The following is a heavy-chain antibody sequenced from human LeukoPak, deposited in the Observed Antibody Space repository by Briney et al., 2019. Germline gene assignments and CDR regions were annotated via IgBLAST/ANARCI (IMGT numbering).Heavy chain of an antibody. V-gene: IGHV3-23*01. D-gene: IGHD6-13*01. Sequence: GGSLRLSCAASGFTFSSYAMSWVRQAPGKGLEWVSTISGSGISTYYADSVKGRFTISRDNSKNTLYVRMNSLRAEDTAVYYCAKDPGRVSAAGTDYWGQGTLVTVSS. CDR3: AKDPGRVSAAGTDY. CDR1: GFTFSSYA. CDR2: ISGSGIST. J-gene: IGHJ4*02.